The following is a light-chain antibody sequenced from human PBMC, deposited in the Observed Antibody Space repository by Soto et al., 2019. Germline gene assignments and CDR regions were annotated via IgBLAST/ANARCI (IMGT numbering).Light chain of an antibody. CDR2: DVS. J-gene: IGLJ1*01. Sequence: QSVLTQPASVSGSPGQSITISCTGTSSDVGGYNYVSWYQQHPGKAPKLMIYDVSNRPSGVSNRFSGSKSGNTASLTISRLQAEDEADYYCSSYTSSSTLFGTGTKVTVL. CDR1: SSDVGGYNY. CDR3: SSYTSSSTL. V-gene: IGLV2-14*01.